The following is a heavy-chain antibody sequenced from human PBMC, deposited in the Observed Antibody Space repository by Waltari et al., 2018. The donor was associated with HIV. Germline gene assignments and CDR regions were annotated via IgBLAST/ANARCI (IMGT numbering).Heavy chain of an antibody. CDR2: IYRSGDA. D-gene: IGHD3-3*02. CDR3: ARVRSIMGRFLGFDY. CDR1: GLSVRSNY. V-gene: IGHV3-53*02. Sequence: EVQLLETGGGLIQPGGSLRPSCAASGLSVRSNYMNWVRQAPGKGLEWVSVIYRSGDAYYADFVKGRFTISRDNSKNTLYLQMNSLRAEDTAVYYCARVRSIMGRFLGFDYWGQGTLVTVSS. J-gene: IGHJ4*02.